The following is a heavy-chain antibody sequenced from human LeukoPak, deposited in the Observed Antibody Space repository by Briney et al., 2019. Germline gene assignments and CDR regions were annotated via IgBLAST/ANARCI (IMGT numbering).Heavy chain of an antibody. Sequence: GTLSLTCTVSGGSISSYYWSWIRQPPGKGLEWIGYIFYSVSTNYNPSLKSRVTISVDTSKNQLSLKLSSVTAADTAVYYCARGLHAVDYWGQGTLVTVSS. J-gene: IGHJ4*02. CDR3: ARGLHAVDY. CDR2: IFYSVST. CDR1: GGSISSYY. D-gene: IGHD5-24*01. V-gene: IGHV4-59*01.